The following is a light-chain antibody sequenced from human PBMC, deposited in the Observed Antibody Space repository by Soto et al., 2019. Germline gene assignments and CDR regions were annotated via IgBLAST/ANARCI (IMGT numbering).Light chain of an antibody. CDR3: HSYDTTLSGHVV. Sequence: QAVVTQPPSVSGAPGQRVTISCTGSRSNIGAGYDVHWYQQLPGTAPKLLIYDNNNRPSGVPDRFSGSKSGTSASLAITGLQAEDEADYYCHSYDTTLSGHVVFGGGTKLTVL. V-gene: IGLV1-40*01. CDR1: RSNIGAGYD. CDR2: DNN. J-gene: IGLJ2*01.